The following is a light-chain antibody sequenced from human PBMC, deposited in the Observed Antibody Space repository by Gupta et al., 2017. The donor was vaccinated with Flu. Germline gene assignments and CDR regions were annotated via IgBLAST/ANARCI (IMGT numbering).Light chain of an antibody. V-gene: IGLV2-11*01. J-gene: IGLJ1*01. Sequence: GTSSDIGGYNCVSWCQRHPGKAPKVMIYDGVKRPWGVPNRFSGSKSGNTASLTISGLQAEDEADYSCCSFAGGFYVFGTGTKVTVL. CDR1: SSDIGGYNC. CDR2: DGV. CDR3: CSFAGGFYV.